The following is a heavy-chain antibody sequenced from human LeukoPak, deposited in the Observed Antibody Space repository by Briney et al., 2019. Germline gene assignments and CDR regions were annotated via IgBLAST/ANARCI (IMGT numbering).Heavy chain of an antibody. CDR2: IRYDGGNK. J-gene: IGHJ4*02. CDR3: ARDGDGRGEDFDY. D-gene: IGHD4-17*01. Sequence: PGGSLRLSCAASGFTFTNYGVHWVRQAPGKGLEWVAFIRYDGGNKYYADSVKGRFTISRDNSKNTVYLQMNSLRAEDTAVYYCARDGDGRGEDFDYWGQGILVTVSS. CDR1: GFTFTNYG. V-gene: IGHV3-30*02.